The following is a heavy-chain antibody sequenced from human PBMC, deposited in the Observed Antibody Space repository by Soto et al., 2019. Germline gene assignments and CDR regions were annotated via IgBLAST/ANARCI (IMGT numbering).Heavy chain of an antibody. J-gene: IGHJ3*02. V-gene: IGHV5-51*01. CDR1: GYSFTSYW. CDR3: ANRIAVPVGTIDI. CDR2: IYPGDSDT. Sequence: GESLKISCKGSGYSFTSYWIAWVRQMPGKGLEWMGIIYPGDSDTRYSPSFKGQVTISADKSISTAYLQWSSLKASDIAMYYCANRIAVPVGTIDIWGQGTKVTISS. D-gene: IGHD6-19*01.